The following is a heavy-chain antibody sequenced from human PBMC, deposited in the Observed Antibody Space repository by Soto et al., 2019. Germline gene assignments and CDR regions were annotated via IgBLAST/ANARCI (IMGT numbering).Heavy chain of an antibody. Sequence: ASVKVSCKASGYTFTSYYMHWVRQAPGQGLEWMGIINPSGGSTSYAQKFQGRVTMTRDTSTSTVYMELSSLRSEDTAVYYCARGYLYYDFWSGYSQSYHYYGMDVWGQGTTVTV. CDR3: ARGYLYYDFWSGYSQSYHYYGMDV. CDR2: INPSGGST. D-gene: IGHD3-3*01. CDR1: GYTFTSYY. V-gene: IGHV1-46*01. J-gene: IGHJ6*02.